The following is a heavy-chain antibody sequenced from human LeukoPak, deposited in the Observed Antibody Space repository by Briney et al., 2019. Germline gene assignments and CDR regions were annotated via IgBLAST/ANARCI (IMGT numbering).Heavy chain of an antibody. V-gene: IGHV3-21*06. J-gene: IGHJ4*02. CDR1: GFTFSRYS. Sequence: GGSLRLSCAASGFTFSRYSMNWVRQAPGKGVEWVSFMSTTRVLIYSGASVKRRFTVSRDNAKSSLYLQMNSLRADDTAVYYCAREFDGSASGAGYWGQGTLVTVSS. D-gene: IGHD1-26*01. CDR2: MSTTRVLI. CDR3: AREFDGSASGAGY.